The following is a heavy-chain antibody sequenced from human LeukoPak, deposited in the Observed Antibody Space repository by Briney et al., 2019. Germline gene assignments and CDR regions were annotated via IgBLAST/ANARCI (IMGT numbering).Heavy chain of an antibody. Sequence: PSETLSLTCAVYGGSFSGYYWSWIRQPPGKGLEWIGEINHSGSTNYNPSLKSRVTISVDTSKNQFSLKLSSVTAADTAVYYCARFRGNDYGAFDYWGQGTLVTVSS. CDR1: GGSFSGYY. V-gene: IGHV4-34*01. CDR2: INHSGST. CDR3: ARFRGNDYGAFDY. J-gene: IGHJ4*02. D-gene: IGHD4-17*01.